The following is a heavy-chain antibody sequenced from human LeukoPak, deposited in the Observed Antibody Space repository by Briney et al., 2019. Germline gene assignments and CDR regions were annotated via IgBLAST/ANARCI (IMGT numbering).Heavy chain of an antibody. CDR3: AKAWELSYYYGMDV. J-gene: IGHJ6*02. D-gene: IGHD1-26*01. V-gene: IGHV3-30*18. CDR2: ISYDGSNK. Sequence: GGSLRLSCAASGFTFSSYGMHWVRQAPGKGLEWVAVISYDGSNKYCADSVKGRFTISRDNSKNTLYLQMNSLRAEDTAVYYCAKAWELSYYYGMDVWGQGTTVTVSS. CDR1: GFTFSSYG.